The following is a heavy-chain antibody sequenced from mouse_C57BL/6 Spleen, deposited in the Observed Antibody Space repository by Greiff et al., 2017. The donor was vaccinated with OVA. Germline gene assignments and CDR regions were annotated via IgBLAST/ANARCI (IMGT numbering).Heavy chain of an antibody. D-gene: IGHD1-1*01. J-gene: IGHJ2*01. CDR2: IDPANGNT. CDR3: SRCYGSVYYFDY. Sequence: VQLQQPVAELVRPGASVKLSCTASGFNIKNTYMHWVKQRPEQGLEWIGRIDPANGNTKYAPKFQGKATITVDTSSNTAYLHLSSLTSEDTAIYYGSRCYGSVYYFDYWGQGTTLTVSS. V-gene: IGHV14-3*01. CDR1: GFNIKNTY.